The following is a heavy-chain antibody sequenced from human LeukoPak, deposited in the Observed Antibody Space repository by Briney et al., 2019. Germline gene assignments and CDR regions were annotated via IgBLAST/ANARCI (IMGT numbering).Heavy chain of an antibody. V-gene: IGHV3-30*02. D-gene: IGHD2-2*02. J-gene: IGHJ4*02. Sequence: GGSLRLSCAASGFTFSSYGMHWVRQAPGKGLEGVACIRYDGSNKYYADSVKGRFTISRDNSKNTLYLQMNSLRAEDTAVYYCATAPGGPAAIWPTFDYWSQGTLVTVSS. CDR2: IRYDGSNK. CDR3: ATAPGGPAAIWPTFDY. CDR1: GFTFSSYG.